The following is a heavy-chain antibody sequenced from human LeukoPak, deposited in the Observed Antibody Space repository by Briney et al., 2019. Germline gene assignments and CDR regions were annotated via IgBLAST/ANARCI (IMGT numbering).Heavy chain of an antibody. CDR1: GGSISSGGYY. CDR2: IYYSGST. Sequence: SETLSLTCTVSGGSISSGGYYWSWIRQHPGKGLEWIGYIYYSGSTYYNPSLKSRVTISVDTSKNQFSLKLSSVTAADTAVYYCARGLNDFWSGSPNYYYYGMDVWGQGTTVTVSS. J-gene: IGHJ6*02. CDR3: ARGLNDFWSGSPNYYYYGMDV. D-gene: IGHD3-3*01. V-gene: IGHV4-31*03.